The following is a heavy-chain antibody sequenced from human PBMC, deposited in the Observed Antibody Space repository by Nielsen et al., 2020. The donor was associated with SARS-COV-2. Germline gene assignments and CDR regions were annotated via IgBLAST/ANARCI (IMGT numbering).Heavy chain of an antibody. CDR2: IIPILGIA. Sequence: SVKVSCKASGGTFSSYAISWVRQAPGQGLEWMGRIIPILGIANYAQKFQGRVTITADKSTGTAYMELSSLRSEDTAVYYCARATDYYYGMDVWGQGTTVTVSS. CDR1: GGTFSSYA. CDR3: ARATDYYYGMDV. J-gene: IGHJ6*02. V-gene: IGHV1-69*04.